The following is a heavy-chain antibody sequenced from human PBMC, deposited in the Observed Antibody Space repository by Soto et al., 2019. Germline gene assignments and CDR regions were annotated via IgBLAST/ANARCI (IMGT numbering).Heavy chain of an antibody. CDR1: GFTFSSYD. J-gene: IGHJ2*01. CDR2: IGTAGDT. Sequence: EVQLVESGGGLVPPGGSLRRSCAASGFTFSSYDMHWVRQATGKGLEWVSAIGTAGDTYYPGSVKGRFTISRENAKNSLYLQMNSLRAGDTAVYYCARVGSGEQWLSWAGYFDLWGRGTLVTVSS. CDR3: ARVGSGEQWLSWAGYFDL. D-gene: IGHD6-19*01. V-gene: IGHV3-13*04.